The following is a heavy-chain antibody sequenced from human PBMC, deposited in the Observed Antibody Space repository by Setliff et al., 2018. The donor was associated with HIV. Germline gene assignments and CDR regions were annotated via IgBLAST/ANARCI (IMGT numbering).Heavy chain of an antibody. J-gene: IGHJ3*02. D-gene: IGHD6-19*01. V-gene: IGHV3-23*01. CDR1: GFTFSTYW. CDR3: AREQSKEQWLVSAFEI. Sequence: GGSLRLSCAASGFTFSTYWMSWVRQAPGQGLEWVSIIRVSGISTYYADSVKGRFTISRDNSRNMLYLQMNSLRAEDTALYYCAREQSKEQWLVSAFEIWGQGTMVTVSS. CDR2: IRVSGIST.